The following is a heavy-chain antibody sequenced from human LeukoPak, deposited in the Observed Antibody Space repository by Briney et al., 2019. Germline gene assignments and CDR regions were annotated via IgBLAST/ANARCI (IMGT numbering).Heavy chain of an antibody. J-gene: IGHJ6*03. Sequence: GGSLRLSWAASGFTFSSYAMTWVRQAPGKGLQWVSAVSGSGAHTYYADSVKGRFTISRDNSMDTLYLQMNSLRAEDTAIYICAKDGGTYPYFLDVWGKGTTVIVSS. D-gene: IGHD1-26*01. CDR3: AKDGGTYPYFLDV. V-gene: IGHV3-23*01. CDR1: GFTFSSYA. CDR2: VSGSGAHT.